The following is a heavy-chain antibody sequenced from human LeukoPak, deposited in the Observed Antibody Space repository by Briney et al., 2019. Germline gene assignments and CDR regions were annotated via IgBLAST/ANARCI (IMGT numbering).Heavy chain of an antibody. CDR1: GYSFTAHY. V-gene: IGHV1-2*02. CDR2: INLYNGAT. Sequence: ASVKASCKPTGYSFTAHYIFWMRQAPGQGLECMGWINLYNGATKYAQRFQSRVTMTRDTSISTAYMELSRLRSDDTATYYCASWAGGNEPVASFDYWGQGTLVTVSS. CDR3: ASWAGGNEPVASFDY. D-gene: IGHD1-14*01. J-gene: IGHJ4*02.